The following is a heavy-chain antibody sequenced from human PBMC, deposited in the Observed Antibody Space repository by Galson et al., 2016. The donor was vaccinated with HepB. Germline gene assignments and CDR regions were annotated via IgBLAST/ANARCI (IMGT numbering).Heavy chain of an antibody. CDR1: GFTPSRHG. CDR2: ISYDGKHK. Sequence: SLRLSCAASGFTPSRHGMHWVRQAPGKGLEWVAVISYDGKHKYYADSVKGRFTISRDNSKNTIDLQMNSLRPEDTAVYYCARDGGYAVDHLDHRGQGTLVAVSS. D-gene: IGHD3-16*01. CDR3: ARDGGYAVDHLDH. V-gene: IGHV3-30*03. J-gene: IGHJ4*02.